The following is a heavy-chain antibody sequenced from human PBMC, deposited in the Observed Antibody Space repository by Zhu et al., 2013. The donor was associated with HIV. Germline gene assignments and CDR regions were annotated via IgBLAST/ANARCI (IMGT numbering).Heavy chain of an antibody. CDR1: GGSVSSGTYY. D-gene: IGHD2-8*02. Sequence: QVQLQQWGAGLLKPSETLSLTCTVTGGSVSSGTYYWSWIRQPPGKGLEWVGFTHHSGNSNYSPSLKSRVTISLDTSKNQLSLRLSSVTAADTAVYYCARDPRGTGGVWGFDFWGQGNPGHHLL. CDR3: ARDPRGTGGVWGFDF. J-gene: IGHJ4*02. V-gene: IGHV4-61*01. CDR2: THHSGNS.